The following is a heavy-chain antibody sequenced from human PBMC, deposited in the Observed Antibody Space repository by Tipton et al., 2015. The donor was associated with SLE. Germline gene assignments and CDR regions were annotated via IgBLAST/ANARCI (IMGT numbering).Heavy chain of an antibody. CDR3: ARGDSNGYFAY. CDR1: GGSFSGYY. D-gene: IGHD3-22*01. Sequence: TLSLTCAVYGGSFSGYYWSWIRQPPGKGLGRIGEINHSGSTNYNPSLKSRVTISVDTSKNQFSLKLSSVTAADTAVYYCARGDSNGYFAYWGQGTLVTVSS. V-gene: IGHV4-34*01. CDR2: INHSGST. J-gene: IGHJ4*02.